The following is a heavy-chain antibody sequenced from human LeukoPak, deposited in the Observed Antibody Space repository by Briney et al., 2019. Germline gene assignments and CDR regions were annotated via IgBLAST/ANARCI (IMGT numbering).Heavy chain of an antibody. Sequence: PGGSLRLSCAASGFTFSSYAMSWVRQAPGKGLEWVAVISYDGSNKYYADSVKGRFTISRDNSKNTLYLQMNSLRAEDTAVYYCAKDRSGIYDFWSGYYTESGVSYYFDYWGQGTLVTVSS. D-gene: IGHD3-3*01. CDR1: GFTFSSYA. CDR2: ISYDGSNK. V-gene: IGHV3-30*18. CDR3: AKDRSGIYDFWSGYYTESGVSYYFDY. J-gene: IGHJ4*02.